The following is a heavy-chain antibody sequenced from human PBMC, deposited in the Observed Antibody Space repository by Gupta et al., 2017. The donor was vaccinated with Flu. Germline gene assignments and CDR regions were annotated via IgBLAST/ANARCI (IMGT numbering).Heavy chain of an antibody. CDR1: GGSISSSSYY. CDR2: IYYSGST. D-gene: IGHD3-22*01. V-gene: IGHV4-39*01. CDR3: ARRQYYYDSSGYYSR. J-gene: IGHJ4*02. Sequence: QLQLQESGPGLVKPSETLSLTCTVSGGSISSSSYYCGWLRQPPGKGLEWIGSIYYSGSTSYNPSVKSRVTISVDTSKNQFSRMLSSVTAEDSGVYYWARRQYYYDSSGYYSRWGQGTLVTVSS.